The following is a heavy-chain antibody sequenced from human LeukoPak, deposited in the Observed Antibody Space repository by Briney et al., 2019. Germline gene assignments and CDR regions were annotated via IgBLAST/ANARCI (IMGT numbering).Heavy chain of an antibody. CDR3: AREGSAAGMAWFDP. J-gene: IGHJ5*02. CDR1: GGSISSYY. Sequence: SETLSLTCTVSGGSISSYYWSWIRQPAGKGLEWIGRIYTSGSTNYNPSLKSRVTMSVDTSKNQFSLKLSSVTAADTAVYYCAREGSAAGMAWFDPWGQGTLVTVSS. D-gene: IGHD6-13*01. CDR2: IYTSGST. V-gene: IGHV4-4*07.